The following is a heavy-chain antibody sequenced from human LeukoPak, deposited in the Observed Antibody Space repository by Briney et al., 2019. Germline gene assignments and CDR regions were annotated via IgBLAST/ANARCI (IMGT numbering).Heavy chain of an antibody. Sequence: GGSLRLSCVTSGLTFINYAMTWVRQAPGKGLEWVSSISSSGVGTHYADSVKGRFTISRDNSKNTLYLQMNSLRAEDTAVYYCARADGSGWLTYWGQGTLVTVSS. D-gene: IGHD6-19*01. CDR3: ARADGSGWLTY. V-gene: IGHV3-23*01. J-gene: IGHJ4*02. CDR2: ISSSGVGT. CDR1: GLTFINYA.